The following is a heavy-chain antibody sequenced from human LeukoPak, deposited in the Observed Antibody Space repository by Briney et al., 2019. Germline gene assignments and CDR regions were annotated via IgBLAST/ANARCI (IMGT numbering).Heavy chain of an antibody. CDR2: IYTSGST. CDR1: GGSISSYY. Sequence: TASETLSLTCTVSGGSISSYYWSWIRQPAGKGLEWIGRIYTSGSTNYNPSLKSRVTMSVDTSKNQFSLKLSSVTAADTAVYYCARDPGDSSGYDRYYYYYYYMDVWGKGTTVTVSS. J-gene: IGHJ6*03. V-gene: IGHV4-4*07. D-gene: IGHD3-22*01. CDR3: ARDPGDSSGYDRYYYYYYYMDV.